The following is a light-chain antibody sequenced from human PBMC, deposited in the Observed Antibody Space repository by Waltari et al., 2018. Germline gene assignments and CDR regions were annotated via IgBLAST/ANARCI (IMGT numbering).Light chain of an antibody. J-gene: IGLJ1*01. CDR3: QSADSSGTFYV. CDR2: KDR. CDR1: VLPKQY. Sequence: YELTQPPSVSVSPGQTARITCSGDVLPKQYAYWYQQKPGQAPVLVIYKDRERPSGIPERFSGSSSGTTVTLTISGVLAEDEADYYCQSADSSGTFYVYGTGTKVTVL. V-gene: IGLV3-25*03.